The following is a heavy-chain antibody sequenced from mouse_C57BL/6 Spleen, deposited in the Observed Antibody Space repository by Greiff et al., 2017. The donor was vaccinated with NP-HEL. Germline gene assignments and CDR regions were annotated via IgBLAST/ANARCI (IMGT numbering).Heavy chain of an antibody. V-gene: IGHV5-4*03. CDR1: GFTFSSYA. D-gene: IGHD2-1*01. CDR2: ISDGGSYT. J-gene: IGHJ3*01. Sequence: EVNVVESGGGLVKPGGSLKLSCAASGFTFSSYAMSWVRQTPEKRLEWVATISDGGSYTYYPDNVKGRFTISRDNAKNNLYLQMSHLKSEDTAMYYCASRNYGFAYWGQGTLVTVSA. CDR3: ASRNYGFAY.